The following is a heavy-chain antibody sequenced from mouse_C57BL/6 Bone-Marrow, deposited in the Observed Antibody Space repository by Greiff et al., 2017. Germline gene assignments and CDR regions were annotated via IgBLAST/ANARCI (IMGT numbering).Heavy chain of an antibody. D-gene: IGHD2-2*01. J-gene: IGHJ4*01. CDR1: DYTFTSYW. CDR2: INPSNGGT. V-gene: IGHV1-53*01. Sequence: QVQLQQPGPELVKPGASVKLSCKASDYTFTSYWMHWVKQRPGQDLEWIGNINPSNGGTNYNEKFKSKATLTVDKSSSTAYMQLSSLTSEDSAVYYCARWLPHYAMDYWGQGTSVTVSS. CDR3: ARWLPHYAMDY.